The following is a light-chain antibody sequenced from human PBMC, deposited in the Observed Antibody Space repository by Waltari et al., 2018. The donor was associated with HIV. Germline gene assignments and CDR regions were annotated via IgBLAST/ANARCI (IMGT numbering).Light chain of an antibody. J-gene: IGLJ3*02. V-gene: IGLV1-44*01. Sequence: QSVLTHPHSASGTPGQRVTLSCHGSSYKLGSNTVNLYQQIPGTAPKLLIYSNNQRPSGVPDRFSGSKSGTSASLAISGLQSEDEADYYCAAWDDSLAWVFGGGTKLTVL. CDR1: SYKLGSNT. CDR3: AAWDDSLAWV. CDR2: SNN.